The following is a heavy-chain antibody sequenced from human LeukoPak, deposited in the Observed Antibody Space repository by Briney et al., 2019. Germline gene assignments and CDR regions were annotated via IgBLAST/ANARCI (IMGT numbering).Heavy chain of an antibody. V-gene: IGHV4-38-2*02. Sequence: SEPLSLPCSVSGYSISSGYYWGWIRPPPGKGLEWIWNVFHSGSTYYTPSLKRRATISVDTSKNQFSLKLISVTAADTAVYYCARVGANYCTSSSCYTLWGQGTLVTVSS. CDR2: VFHSGST. CDR3: ARVGANYCTSSSCYTL. D-gene: IGHD2-2*02. J-gene: IGHJ1*01. CDR1: GYSISSGYY.